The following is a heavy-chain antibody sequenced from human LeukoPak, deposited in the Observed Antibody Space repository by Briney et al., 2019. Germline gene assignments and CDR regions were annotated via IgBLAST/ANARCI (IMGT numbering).Heavy chain of an antibody. CDR2: IIPIFGTA. J-gene: IGHJ6*03. Sequence: GASVKVSCKSSGCTFSSYAISWVRQAPGQGLEWMGAIIPIFGTANYEQKFQSRVTITTDESTSTAYMELSSLRSEDTAVYYCARDTATTRGYYYYMDVWGKGTTVTVSS. CDR3: ARDTATTRGYYYYMDV. V-gene: IGHV1-69*05. D-gene: IGHD4-17*01. CDR1: GCTFSSYA.